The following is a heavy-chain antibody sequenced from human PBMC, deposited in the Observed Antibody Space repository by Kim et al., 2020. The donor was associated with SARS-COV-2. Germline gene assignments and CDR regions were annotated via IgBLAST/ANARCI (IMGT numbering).Heavy chain of an antibody. J-gene: IGHJ4*02. CDR3: ARVLGLKNVAAAGTMDY. CDR1: GYTFTSYY. Sequence: ASVKVSCKASGYTFTSYYMHWVRQAPGQGLEWMGIINPSGGRTSYAQKFQGRVTMTRDTSTSTVYMELSSLRSEDTAVYYCARVLGLKNVAAAGTMDYWGQGTLVTVSS. V-gene: IGHV1-46*01. D-gene: IGHD6-13*01. CDR2: INPSGGRT.